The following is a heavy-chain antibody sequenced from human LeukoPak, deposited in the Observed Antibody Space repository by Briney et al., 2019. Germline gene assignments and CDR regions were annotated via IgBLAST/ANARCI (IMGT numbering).Heavy chain of an antibody. J-gene: IGHJ3*02. CDR2: ISSSSSNI. Sequence: GGSLRLSCAASGFTFSSYSMYSVRQAPGKGLEWVSSISSSSSNIYYADSVKGRFTISRDNAKNSLYLQMNSLSAEDTAVYYCARDPIGVEDAFDIWGQGTLVTVSS. CDR1: GFTFSSYS. D-gene: IGHD3-3*01. CDR3: ARDPIGVEDAFDI. V-gene: IGHV3-21*01.